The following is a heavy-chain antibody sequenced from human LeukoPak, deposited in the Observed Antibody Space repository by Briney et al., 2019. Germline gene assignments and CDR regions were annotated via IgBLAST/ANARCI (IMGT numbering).Heavy chain of an antibody. CDR2: ISYDGSNK. CDR1: GFTFSSYA. V-gene: IGHV3-30*04. D-gene: IGHD4-17*01. J-gene: IGHJ6*02. CDR3: AKGDGDYVYYGMDV. Sequence: GRSLRLSCAASGFTFSSYAMHWVRQAPGKGLEWVAVISYDGSNKYYADSVKGRFTISRDNSKNTLYLQMNSLRAEDTAVYYCAKGDGDYVYYGMDVWGQGTTVTVSS.